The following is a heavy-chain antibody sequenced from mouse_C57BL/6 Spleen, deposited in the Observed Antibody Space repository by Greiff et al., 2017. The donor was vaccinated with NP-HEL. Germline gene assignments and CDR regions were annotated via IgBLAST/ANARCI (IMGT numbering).Heavy chain of an antibody. J-gene: IGHJ2*01. CDR1: GYTFTDYY. V-gene: IGHV1-26*01. Sequence: EVQLQQSGPELVKPGASVKISCKASGYTFTDYYMNWVKQSHGKSLEWIGDINPNNGGTSYNQKFKGKATLTVDKSSSTAYMELRSLTSEDSAVYYCARAYYYGSSFFDYWGQGTTLTVSS. D-gene: IGHD1-1*01. CDR2: INPNNGGT. CDR3: ARAYYYGSSFFDY.